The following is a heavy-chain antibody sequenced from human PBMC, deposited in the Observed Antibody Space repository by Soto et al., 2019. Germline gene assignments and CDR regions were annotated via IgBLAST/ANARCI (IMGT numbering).Heavy chain of an antibody. D-gene: IGHD3-3*01. CDR3: AKDGGRFLEWFPNWFDP. V-gene: IGHV3-23*01. Sequence: EVQLLESGGGLVQPGGSLRLSCAASGFPFSIYGMNWVRQAPGKGLEWVSVISGSGDSTYYADSVKGRFTISRDNSKNTLYLQMNSLRAEDTAVYYCAKDGGRFLEWFPNWFDPWGQGTLVTVSS. CDR2: ISGSGDST. J-gene: IGHJ5*02. CDR1: GFPFSIYG.